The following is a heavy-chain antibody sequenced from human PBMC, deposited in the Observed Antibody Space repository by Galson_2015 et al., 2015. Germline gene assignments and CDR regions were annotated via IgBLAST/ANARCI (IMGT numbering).Heavy chain of an antibody. CDR2: INDDGSNT. D-gene: IGHD1-1*01. CDR3: TKDAGASNSGPFDL. Sequence: LRLSWAASVFTFSTFGMSWVRQAPGKGLEWVSTINDDGSNTHYSDLVKGRFTISRDNSKNTLYLHMNNLRPDDTAIYYCTKDAGASNSGPFDLWGQGTLVTVSS. V-gene: IGHV3-23*01. J-gene: IGHJ4*02. CDR1: VFTFSTFG.